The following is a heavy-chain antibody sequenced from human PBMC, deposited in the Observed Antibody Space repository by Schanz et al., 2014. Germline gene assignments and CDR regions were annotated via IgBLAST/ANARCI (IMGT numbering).Heavy chain of an antibody. V-gene: IGHV3-21*04. CDR3: AKTPREYCNYDNCPNWFDS. CDR2: VSRSTPDI. J-gene: IGHJ5*01. Sequence: EVQLVESGGGLVKPGGSLRLSCAASGFTFSSYSMNWVRQAPGKGLEWVSYVSRSTPDIYYADSVKGRFTISRDNSKNTLYLQMNSLRAEDTAVYYCAKTPREYCNYDNCPNWFDSWGQGTLVTASS. D-gene: IGHD2-15*01. CDR1: GFTFSSYS.